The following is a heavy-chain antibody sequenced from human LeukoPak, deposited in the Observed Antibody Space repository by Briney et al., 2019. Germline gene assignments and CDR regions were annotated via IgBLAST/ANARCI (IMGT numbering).Heavy chain of an antibody. D-gene: IGHD2-8*01. V-gene: IGHV1-46*01. CDR2: INPSGGST. CDR1: GYNFISYY. Sequence: ASVKVTCKASGYNFISYYMHWVRQAPGQGLEWMGIINPSGGSTSYAQKFQDRVTMTRDTSTSTVYMELSSLKSEDTAVYYCAREDVVLVDAVRYYYYGMDVWGQGTTVTVSS. CDR3: AREDVVLVDAVRYYYYGMDV. J-gene: IGHJ6*02.